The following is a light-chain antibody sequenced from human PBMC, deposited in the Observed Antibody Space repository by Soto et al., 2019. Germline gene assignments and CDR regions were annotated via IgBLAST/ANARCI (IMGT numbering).Light chain of an antibody. CDR2: EGS. CDR3: CSYAGSSIVV. Sequence: QSVLTQPASVSGSPGQSITIYCTGNSSDVGSYNLVSWYQQHPGKAPKLMIYEGSKRPSGVSNRFSGSKSGNTASLTISGLQAEDEADYYCCSYAGSSIVVFGGGTQLTVL. V-gene: IGLV2-23*01. J-gene: IGLJ2*01. CDR1: SSDVGSYNL.